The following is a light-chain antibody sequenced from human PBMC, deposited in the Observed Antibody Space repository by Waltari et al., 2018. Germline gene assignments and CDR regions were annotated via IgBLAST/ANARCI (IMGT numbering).Light chain of an antibody. CDR1: GGTFNV. CDR2: EVT. CDR3: CSYAGSSTWV. V-gene: IGLV2-23*02. Sequence: QSALTQPAPVSGSPGQSITISCTAGGTFNVVSWYQQYPGKAPKLMIYEVTKRPSGVSTRFSGSKSGNTASLTISGLQGEDEADYYCCSYAGSSTWVFGGGTKVTVL. J-gene: IGLJ3*02.